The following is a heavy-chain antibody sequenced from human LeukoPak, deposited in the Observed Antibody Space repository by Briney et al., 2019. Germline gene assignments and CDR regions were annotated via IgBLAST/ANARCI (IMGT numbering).Heavy chain of an antibody. Sequence: GGSLRLSCAASGFTFSSYTMNWVRQAPGKGLEWVAIVEEYGSYIFYVDSVKGRFIISRDNARNSLYLQMNNLRAEDTAVYYCARPRGCGSARCNNFDSWGQGTLVTVSS. CDR1: GFTFSSYT. J-gene: IGHJ4*02. D-gene: IGHD2-2*01. CDR3: ARPRGCGSARCNNFDS. CDR2: VEEYGSYI. V-gene: IGHV3-7*01.